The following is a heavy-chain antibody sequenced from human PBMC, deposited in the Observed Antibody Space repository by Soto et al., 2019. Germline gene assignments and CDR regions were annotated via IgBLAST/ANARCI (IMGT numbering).Heavy chain of an antibody. CDR1: GFTFDDYG. D-gene: IGHD5-12*01. CDR2: INWNGGST. Sequence: EVQLVESGGGVVRPGGSLRLSCAASGFTFDDYGMSWVRQDPGKGLEWVSGINWNGGSTGYADSVKGGFTISRDNAKNSLYLQMNSLRAEDTALYHSARDSGYSMRGSFDYWGQGTLVTVSS. J-gene: IGHJ4*02. V-gene: IGHV3-20*01. CDR3: ARDSGYSMRGSFDY.